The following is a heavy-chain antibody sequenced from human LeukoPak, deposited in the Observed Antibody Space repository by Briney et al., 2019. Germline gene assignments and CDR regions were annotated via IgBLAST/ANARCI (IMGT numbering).Heavy chain of an antibody. D-gene: IGHD4-17*01. CDR1: GLTVNDNY. J-gene: IGHJ4*02. CDR2: IFPDGQT. CDR3: ARANPVYGDFDY. Sequence: GGSLRLSCALSGLTVNDNYMSWVCQAPGKGLEWVSLIFPDGQTYYADFVQGRFSISRDMSRNILFLDMSSLRAEDTAVFFCARANPVYGDFDYWGQGTLVTVSS. V-gene: IGHV3-53*01.